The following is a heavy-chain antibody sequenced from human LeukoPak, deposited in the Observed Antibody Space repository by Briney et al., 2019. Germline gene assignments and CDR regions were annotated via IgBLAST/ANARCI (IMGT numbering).Heavy chain of an antibody. V-gene: IGHV3-23*01. CDR2: ISGSGDNT. CDR1: GVTFSSYA. Sequence: GGSLRLSCAASGVTFSSYAMSWVRQVPGKGLECLSAISGSGDNTYYADSVKGRFTISRDNSKNALYLRVNSLRAEDTAVYYCAKEVTSTAYLNYYFDYWGQGTLVTVSS. CDR3: AKEVTSTAYLNYYFDY. D-gene: IGHD2-21*02. J-gene: IGHJ4*02.